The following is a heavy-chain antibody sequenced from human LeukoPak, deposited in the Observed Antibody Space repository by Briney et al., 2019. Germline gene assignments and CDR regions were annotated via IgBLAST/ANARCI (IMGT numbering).Heavy chain of an antibody. CDR1: GFTFSTYS. CDR3: ATEGQRVHPYYDFWNGLFR. V-gene: IGHV3-48*04. Sequence: GGSLRLSCAASAASGFTFSTYSMNWVRQAPGKGLEWVSYISSSSGTIYYADSVKGRFTISRDNARNSLFLQLNSLRAEDTAVYYCATEGQRVHPYYDFWNGLFRWGQGAPVTVSP. J-gene: IGHJ1*01. CDR2: ISSSSGTI. D-gene: IGHD3-3*01.